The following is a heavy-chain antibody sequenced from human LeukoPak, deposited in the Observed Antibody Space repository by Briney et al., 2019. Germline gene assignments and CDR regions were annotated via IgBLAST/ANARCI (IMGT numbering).Heavy chain of an antibody. V-gene: IGHV3-74*01. J-gene: IGHJ4*02. CDR1: GFTFSSYW. D-gene: IGHD2-15*01. Sequence: GGSLRLSCAASGFTFSSYWIHWVRQAPGKGLVWVARINRDGTSTSYADSVKGRFTVSRDNAKNSLYLQMNSLRAEDTAVYYCARGHSGGGNFDYWGQGTLVTVSS. CDR2: INRDGTST. CDR3: ARGHSGGGNFDY.